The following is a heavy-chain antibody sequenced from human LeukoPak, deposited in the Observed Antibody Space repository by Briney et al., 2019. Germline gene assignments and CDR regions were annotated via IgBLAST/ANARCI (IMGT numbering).Heavy chain of an antibody. CDR3: AKGYYDYVWGSYYFDY. D-gene: IGHD3-16*01. V-gene: IGHV3-23*01. Sequence: GGSLRLSCAASGFTFSSGAMSWGRQAPGKGLEWVSAVCGSGGGTYYADSVKGRCTISRDNSRDTLYLQMNSLRAEDTAVYYCAKGYYDYVWGSYYFDYWGQGTLVTVSS. CDR1: GFTFSSGA. CDR2: VCGSGGGT. J-gene: IGHJ4*02.